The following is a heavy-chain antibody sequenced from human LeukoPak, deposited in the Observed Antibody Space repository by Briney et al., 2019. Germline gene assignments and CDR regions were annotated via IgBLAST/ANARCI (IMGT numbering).Heavy chain of an antibody. Sequence: PSGTLSLTCAVSGGSISSSNWWSWVRQPPGKGLEWIGEIYHSGSTNYNPSLKSRVTISVDKSKNQFSLKLSSVTAADTAVYYCARVTSVSGYYLAYWFDPWGQGTLVTVSS. CDR2: IYHSGST. CDR1: GGSISSSNW. J-gene: IGHJ5*02. V-gene: IGHV4-4*02. D-gene: IGHD3-22*01. CDR3: ARVTSVSGYYLAYWFDP.